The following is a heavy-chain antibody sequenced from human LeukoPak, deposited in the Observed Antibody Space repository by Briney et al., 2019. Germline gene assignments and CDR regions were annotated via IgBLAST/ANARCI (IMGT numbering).Heavy chain of an antibody. CDR3: ASGRQLGY. J-gene: IGHJ4*02. CDR2: IKQDGSEK. CDR1: GFPFSSYW. V-gene: IGHV3-7*01. D-gene: IGHD3-16*01. Sequence: GGPLRLSCAASGFPFSSYWMSWVRPAPGKGLEWVANIKQDGSEKYYVDSVKGRFTISRDNAKNSLYLQMNSLRAEDTALYYCASGRQLGYWGQGTLVTVSS.